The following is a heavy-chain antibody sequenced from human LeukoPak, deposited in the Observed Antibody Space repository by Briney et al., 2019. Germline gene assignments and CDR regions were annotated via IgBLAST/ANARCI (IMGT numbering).Heavy chain of an antibody. V-gene: IGHV4-59*01. CDR3: VRVGGSPLGALDI. J-gene: IGHJ3*02. CDR1: GGSISSYD. Sequence: PSETLSLTCTVSGGSISSYDWSWIRQPPGKGLEWIGYISYTGSTNYNPSLKSRVTMSGDTPKNQFSLKLSSVTAADTAVYYCVRVGGSPLGALDIWGQGTMVTVSS. CDR2: ISYTGST.